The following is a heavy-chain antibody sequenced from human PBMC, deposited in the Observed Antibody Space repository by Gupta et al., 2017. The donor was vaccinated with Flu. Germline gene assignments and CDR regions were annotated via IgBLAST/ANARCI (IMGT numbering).Heavy chain of an antibody. Sequence: EVQLLESGGGLVQPGGSLRLSCAASGFTFSSYAMVWVRQAPGKGLEWVSAISGSGGSTYYADSVKGRFTISRDNSKNTLYLQMNSLRAEDTAVYYCAKDLDNWNYFDYWGQGTLVTVSS. D-gene: IGHD1-20*01. CDR3: AKDLDNWNYFDY. J-gene: IGHJ4*02. CDR2: ISGSGGST. V-gene: IGHV3-23*01. CDR1: GFTFSSYA.